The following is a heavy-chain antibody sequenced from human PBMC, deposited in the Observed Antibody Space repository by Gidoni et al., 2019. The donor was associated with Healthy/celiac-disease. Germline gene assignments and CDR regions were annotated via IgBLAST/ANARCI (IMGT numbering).Heavy chain of an antibody. Sequence: QVQLVESGGRVVQPGRSLRLSCAASGFTFSSTGMDWVRQAPGKGLEWVAVISYYGSNKYYADSVKGRFTISRDNSKNTLYLQMNSLRAEDTAVYYCAKDKRAAWDYYYGMDVWGQGTTVTVSS. V-gene: IGHV3-30*18. D-gene: IGHD6-13*01. CDR3: AKDKRAAWDYYYGMDV. CDR2: ISYYGSNK. CDR1: GFTFSSTG. J-gene: IGHJ6*02.